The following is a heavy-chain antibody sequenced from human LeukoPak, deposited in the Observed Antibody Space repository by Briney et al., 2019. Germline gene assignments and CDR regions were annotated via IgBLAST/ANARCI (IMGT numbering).Heavy chain of an antibody. J-gene: IGHJ4*02. V-gene: IGHV3-9*03. CDR2: ISWNSGSI. CDR3: AKVSAAGHTAYYFDY. CDR1: GFTFDDYA. Sequence: PGGSLRLSCAASGFTFDDYAMHWVRQAPGKGLEWVSGISWNSGSIGYADSVKGRFTISRDNAKNSLYLQMNSLRAEDVALYYCAKVSAAGHTAYYFDYWGQGTLVTVSS. D-gene: IGHD6-13*01.